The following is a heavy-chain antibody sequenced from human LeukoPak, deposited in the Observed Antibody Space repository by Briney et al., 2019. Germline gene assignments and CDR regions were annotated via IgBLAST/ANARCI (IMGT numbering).Heavy chain of an antibody. J-gene: IGHJ3*02. D-gene: IGHD5-24*01. CDR1: GGSFSGYY. V-gene: IGHV4-34*01. Sequence: PSETLSLTCAVYGGSFSGYYWSWIRQPPGKGLEWIVEINHSGSTKYNPSPKSRVSISVDTSKNQFSLKLSSATAAATAVYYCAGERRWLQTDAFDIWGQGRMVTVSS. CDR2: INHSGST. CDR3: AGERRWLQTDAFDI.